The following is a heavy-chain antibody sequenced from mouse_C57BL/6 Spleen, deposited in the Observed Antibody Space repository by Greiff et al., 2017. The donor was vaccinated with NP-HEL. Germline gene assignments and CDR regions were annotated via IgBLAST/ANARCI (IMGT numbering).Heavy chain of an antibody. CDR1: GYAFTNYL. D-gene: IGHD4-1*02. Sequence: QVQLKESGAELVRPGTSVKVSCKASGYAFTNYLIEWVKQRPGQGLEWIGVINPGSGGTNYNEKFKGTATLTADKSSSTADMQLSSLTSEDSAVYFCARSQLGQEWFAYWGQGTLVTVSA. CDR2: INPGSGGT. CDR3: ARSQLGQEWFAY. V-gene: IGHV1-54*01. J-gene: IGHJ3*01.